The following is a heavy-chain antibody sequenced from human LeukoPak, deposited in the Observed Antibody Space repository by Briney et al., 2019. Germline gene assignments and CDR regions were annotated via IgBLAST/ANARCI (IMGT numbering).Heavy chain of an antibody. CDR1: GFTFSSYA. D-gene: IGHD3-10*01. J-gene: IGHJ4*02. Sequence: GGSLRLSCAASGFTFSSYAMSWVRQAPGKGLEWVSAISGSGGSTYYADSVKGRFTISRDNSKNTLYLEVISLTAEDTAVYYCAKDDAWLKFGEWSQGTLVTVSS. CDR2: ISGSGGST. CDR3: AKDDAWLKFGE. V-gene: IGHV3-23*01.